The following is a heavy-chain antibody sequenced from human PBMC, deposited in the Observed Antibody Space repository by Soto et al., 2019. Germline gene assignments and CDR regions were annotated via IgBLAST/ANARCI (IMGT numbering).Heavy chain of an antibody. D-gene: IGHD2-21*02. Sequence: SETLSLTCTVSGGSISTYYWNWIRQFPGGGLEWIAYRYYNGNANYHPSLKSRITIAVDTSKNQFSLKLTSVTAGDTAVYYCAADVMTGNYRFDYWGQGILVTVSS. CDR3: AADVMTGNYRFDY. V-gene: IGHV4-59*01. CDR1: GGSISTYY. CDR2: RYYNGNA. J-gene: IGHJ4*02.